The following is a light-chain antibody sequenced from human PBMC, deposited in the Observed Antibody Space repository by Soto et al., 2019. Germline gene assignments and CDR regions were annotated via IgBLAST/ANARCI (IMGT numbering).Light chain of an antibody. Sequence: SSELAQPPSVSVATGQTARITCGGNNIGSKSVNWYGQKPGQSPVLCVYDHSDRPSGIRERFSGSNSGNTATLTISRVEAGDEADYYCQGSDSSSDQHVFGTGTKVTVL. CDR1: NIGSKS. CDR2: DHS. J-gene: IGLJ1*01. CDR3: QGSDSSSDQHV. V-gene: IGLV3-21*02.